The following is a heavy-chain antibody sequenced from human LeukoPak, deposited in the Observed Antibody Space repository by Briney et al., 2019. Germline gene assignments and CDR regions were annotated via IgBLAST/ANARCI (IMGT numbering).Heavy chain of an antibody. Sequence: ASVKVSCKASGYNFTSYDINWVRQATGQGLEWMRWMNPNSGNTGYAQKFQGRVTMTRNTSISTAYMELSSLRSEDTAVYYCARVRTGTTRGDAFDIWGQGTMVTVSS. CDR2: MNPNSGNT. CDR3: ARVRTGTTRGDAFDI. V-gene: IGHV1-8*01. CDR1: GYNFTSYD. D-gene: IGHD1-1*01. J-gene: IGHJ3*02.